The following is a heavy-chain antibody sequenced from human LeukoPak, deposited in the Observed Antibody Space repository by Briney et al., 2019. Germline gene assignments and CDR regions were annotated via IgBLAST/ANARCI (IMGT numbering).Heavy chain of an antibody. CDR3: AKIMGLSWTIPSGAFDI. CDR1: GFTFSSYS. D-gene: IGHD2-8*01. V-gene: IGHV3-21*01. J-gene: IGHJ3*02. CDR2: ISSSSSYI. Sequence: GGSLRLSCAASGFTFSSYSMNWVRQAPGKGLEWVSSISSSSSYIYYADSVKGRFTISRDNAKNSLYLQMNSLRAEDTAVYYCAKIMGLSWTIPSGAFDIWGQGTMVTVSS.